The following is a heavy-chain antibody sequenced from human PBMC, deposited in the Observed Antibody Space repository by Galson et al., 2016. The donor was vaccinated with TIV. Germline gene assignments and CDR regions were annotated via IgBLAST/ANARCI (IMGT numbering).Heavy chain of an antibody. J-gene: IGHJ4*02. CDR2: IRNDGTNT. CDR3: AKGRGPMFDY. V-gene: IGHV3-74*01. Sequence: SLRLSCAVSEFTFNNYYIHWVRQAPGKGLVWVSRIRNDGTNTGHADSVKGRFTISRDNAKETVNLQMTSLRADDTDVYYCAKGRGPMFDYWGQGTVVTVSS. CDR1: EFTFNNYY.